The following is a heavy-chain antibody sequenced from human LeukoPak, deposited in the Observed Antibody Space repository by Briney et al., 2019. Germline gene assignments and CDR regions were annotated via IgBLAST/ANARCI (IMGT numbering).Heavy chain of an antibody. CDR2: INHSGST. V-gene: IGHV4-34*01. CDR1: GGSLSGYY. J-gene: IGHJ3*02. CDR3: ARGALGYCSSTTCSSAFDI. Sequence: PLETLSLTCAVYGGSLSGYYWSWIRQPPGKGLEWIGEINHSGSTNYNPSLKSRVIISLDTSKHQFSLKLSSVTAADTAVYYCARGALGYCSSTTCSSAFDIWGQGTRVTVSS. D-gene: IGHD2-2*01.